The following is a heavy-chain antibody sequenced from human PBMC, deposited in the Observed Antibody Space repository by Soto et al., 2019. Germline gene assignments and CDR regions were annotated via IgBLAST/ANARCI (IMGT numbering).Heavy chain of an antibody. J-gene: IGHJ3*02. V-gene: IGHV1-69*13. CDR1: GGTFSSYA. CDR2: IIPIFGTA. D-gene: IGHD5-12*01. Sequence: SVKVSCKASGGTFSSYAISWVRQAPGQGLEWMGGIIPIFGTANYAQKFQGRVTITADESTSTAYMELSSLRSEDTAVYYCARSVGDGYDAFDIWGQGTMVTLSS. CDR3: ARSVGDGYDAFDI.